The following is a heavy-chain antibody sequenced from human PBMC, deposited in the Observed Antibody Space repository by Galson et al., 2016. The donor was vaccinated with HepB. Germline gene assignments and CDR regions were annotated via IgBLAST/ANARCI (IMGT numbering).Heavy chain of an antibody. CDR3: ARDQNYYDSNEFDH. CDR2: ISGSGIHT. Sequence: SLRLSCAASGFSFGSYGMSWVRQAPGKGLEWVSTISGSGIHTFYGDAVKGRFTISRDNAKNSLYLQMNSLRAEDTAVYYCARDQNYYDSNEFDHWGQGTLFIVSS. V-gene: IGHV3-21*01. D-gene: IGHD3-22*01. J-gene: IGHJ4*02. CDR1: GFSFGSYG.